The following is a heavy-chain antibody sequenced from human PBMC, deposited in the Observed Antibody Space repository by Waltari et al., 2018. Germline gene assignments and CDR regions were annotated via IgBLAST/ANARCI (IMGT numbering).Heavy chain of an antibody. CDR3: ARSDGSGSYYNGDDAFDI. CDR2: ISSMGSTI. Sequence: QVQLVESGGGLVKPGGSLRLSCAASGFTFSDYYMSWIRQAPGKGLEWVSYISSMGSTIYYADSVKCRFTISRDNAKNSLYLKMNSLRAEDTAVYYCARSDGSGSYYNGDDAFDIWGQGTMVTVSS. CDR1: GFTFSDYY. D-gene: IGHD3-10*01. J-gene: IGHJ3*02. V-gene: IGHV3-11*01.